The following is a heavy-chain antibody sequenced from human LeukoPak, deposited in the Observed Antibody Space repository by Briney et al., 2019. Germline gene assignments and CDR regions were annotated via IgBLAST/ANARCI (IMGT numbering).Heavy chain of an antibody. Sequence: TSETLSLTCAVYGGSFSGYYWSWIRQPPGKGLEWIGEINHSGSTNYNPSLKSRVTISVDTSKNQFSLKLSSVTAADTAVYYCARGGRIAARGGPRYFDYWGQGTLVTVSS. V-gene: IGHV4-34*01. CDR2: INHSGST. D-gene: IGHD6-6*01. J-gene: IGHJ4*02. CDR1: GGSFSGYY. CDR3: ARGGRIAARGGPRYFDY.